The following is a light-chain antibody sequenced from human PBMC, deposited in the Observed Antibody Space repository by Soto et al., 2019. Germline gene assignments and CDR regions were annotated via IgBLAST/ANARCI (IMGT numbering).Light chain of an antibody. J-gene: IGLJ1*01. CDR1: SRDIEAYDY. CDR3: CSFAGSYYV. V-gene: IGLV2-11*01. CDR2: EVN. Sequence: ALTQPRSVSGSPGQSVAISCTGTSRDIEAYDYVSWYQQHPGKAPKLIISEVNKRPSGVSYRFSGSKSGNTASLTISGLQGEDEADYYCCSFAGSYYVFGTGTKVTVL.